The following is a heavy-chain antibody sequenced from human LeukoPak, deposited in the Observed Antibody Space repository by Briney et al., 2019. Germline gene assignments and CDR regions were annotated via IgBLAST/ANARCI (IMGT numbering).Heavy chain of an antibody. D-gene: IGHD3-10*01. Sequence: PSETLSLTCAVSGGSISSYYWSWIRQPPGKGLEWIGDIYYSGSTNYNPSLKSRVTISVDTSKNQFSLKLSSVTAADTAVYYCARLPILWFGELLYFDYWGQGTLVTVSS. J-gene: IGHJ4*02. V-gene: IGHV4-59*08. CDR1: GGSISSYY. CDR3: ARLPILWFGELLYFDY. CDR2: IYYSGST.